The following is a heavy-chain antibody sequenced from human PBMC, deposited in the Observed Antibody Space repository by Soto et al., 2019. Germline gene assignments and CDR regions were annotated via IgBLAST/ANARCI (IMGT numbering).Heavy chain of an antibody. CDR3: ARPLTGIAAAGSWFDP. D-gene: IGHD6-13*01. CDR2: IKQDGSEK. J-gene: IGHJ5*02. CDR1: GFTFSSYW. V-gene: IGHV3-7*03. Sequence: GGSLRLSCAASGFTFSSYWMSWVRQAPGKGLEWVANIKQDGSEKYYVDSVKGRFTISRDNAKSSLYLQMNSLRAEDTAVYYCARPLTGIAAAGSWFDPWGQGTLVTVSS.